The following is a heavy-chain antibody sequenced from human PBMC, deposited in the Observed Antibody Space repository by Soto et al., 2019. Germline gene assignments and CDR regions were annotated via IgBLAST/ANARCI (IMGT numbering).Heavy chain of an antibody. Sequence: EVQLLESGGGLVQPGGSLRLSCAASGFTFSSYAMSWVRQAPGKGLEWVSAISGSGGSTYYADSVKGRVTISRDNSKNTLYLQTNCLRAEDTAVYYCAKVAGFGLLLTRGDYFDYWGQGTPVTVSS. V-gene: IGHV3-23*01. CDR3: AKVAGFGLLLTRGDYFDY. CDR1: GFTFSSYA. CDR2: ISGSGGST. J-gene: IGHJ4*02. D-gene: IGHD3-10*01.